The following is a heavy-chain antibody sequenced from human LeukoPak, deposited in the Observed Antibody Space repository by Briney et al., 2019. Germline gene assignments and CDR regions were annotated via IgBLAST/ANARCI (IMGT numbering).Heavy chain of an antibody. Sequence: SETLSLTCAVYGGSFSGYYWSWIRQPPGKGLEWIGEINHSGSTNYNPSLKSRVAILVDTSKNQFSLKLSSVTAADTAVYYCARGHSPVTTKVSYFQHWGQGTLVTVSS. CDR2: INHSGST. D-gene: IGHD4-17*01. V-gene: IGHV4-34*01. J-gene: IGHJ1*01. CDR1: GGSFSGYY. CDR3: ARGHSPVTTKVSYFQH.